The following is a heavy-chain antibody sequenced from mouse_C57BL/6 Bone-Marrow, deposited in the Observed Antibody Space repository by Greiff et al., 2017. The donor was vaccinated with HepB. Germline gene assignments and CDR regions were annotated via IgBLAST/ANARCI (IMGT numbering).Heavy chain of an antibody. D-gene: IGHD1-1*01. CDR3: ARSPYYYGSSWYFDV. J-gene: IGHJ1*03. CDR2: IHPNSGST. Sequence: VQRQQPGAELVKPGASVKLSCKASGYTFTSYWMHWVKQRPGQGLEWIGMIHPNSGSTNYNEKFKSKATLTVDKSSSTAYMQLSSLTSEDSAVYYCARSPYYYGSSWYFDVWGTGTTVTVSS. CDR1: GYTFTSYW. V-gene: IGHV1-64*01.